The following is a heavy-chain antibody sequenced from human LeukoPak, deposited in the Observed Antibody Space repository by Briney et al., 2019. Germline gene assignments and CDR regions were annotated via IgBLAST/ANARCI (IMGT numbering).Heavy chain of an antibody. D-gene: IGHD3-10*01. CDR3: ARVRQNYYGSGSYYKGIDAFDI. V-gene: IGHV5-51*01. J-gene: IGHJ3*02. CDR1: GYSFTSYW. CDR2: IYPGDSDI. Sequence: GESLKISCKGSGYSFTSYWIGWVRQMPGKGLEWMGIIYPGDSDIRYSPSFQGQVTISADKSISTAYLQWSSLKASDTAMYYCARVRQNYYGSGSYYKGIDAFDIWGQGTMVTVSS.